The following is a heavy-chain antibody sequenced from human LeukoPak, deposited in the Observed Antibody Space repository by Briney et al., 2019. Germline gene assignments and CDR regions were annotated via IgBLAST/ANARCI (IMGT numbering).Heavy chain of an antibody. CDR1: GFTFSNYW. CDR3: ASSGYSSGWFDP. Sequence: GGSLRLSCAASGFTFSNYWMTWVRQAPGKGLEWVATIWQDGSEQYYEDSVKGRFTISRDNAKNSLYLQMNSLRAEDTAVYYCASSGYSSGWFDPWGQGTLVTVSS. D-gene: IGHD6-19*01. V-gene: IGHV3-7*01. J-gene: IGHJ5*02. CDR2: IWQDGSEQ.